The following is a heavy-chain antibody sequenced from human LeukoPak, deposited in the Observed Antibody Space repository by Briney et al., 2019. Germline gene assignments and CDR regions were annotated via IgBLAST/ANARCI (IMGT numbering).Heavy chain of an antibody. J-gene: IGHJ5*02. CDR1: GFTFSSYG. CDR2: IWYDGSNK. D-gene: IGHD2-21*02. CDR3: ARDLSRGDHDWFDP. Sequence: QPGRSLRLSCAASGFTFSSYGMHWVRQAPGKGLEWVAVIWYDGSNKYYADSVKGRFTISRDNSKNTLYLQMNSLRAEDTAVYYCARDLSRGDHDWFDPWGQGTLVTVSS. V-gene: IGHV3-33*01.